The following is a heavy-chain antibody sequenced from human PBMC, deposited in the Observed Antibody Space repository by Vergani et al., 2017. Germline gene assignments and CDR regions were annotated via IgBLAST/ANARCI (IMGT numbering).Heavy chain of an antibody. CDR1: GFSLNTRAVS. CDR3: VYRKIECGTTGCFYPFYYYYYMDV. CDR2: IFLNDDQ. J-gene: IGHJ6*03. D-gene: IGHD1-7*01. V-gene: IGHV2-5*04. Sequence: QITLKESGPTLVKPTQTLTLSCTFSGFSLNTRAVSVAWIRQPPGKALDWRALIFLNDDQHYSPSLNNRATITKDTSKNQVVLTMTNMDYVDTGTYYCVYRKIECGTTGCFYPFYYYYYMDVWGKGTTVTVSS.